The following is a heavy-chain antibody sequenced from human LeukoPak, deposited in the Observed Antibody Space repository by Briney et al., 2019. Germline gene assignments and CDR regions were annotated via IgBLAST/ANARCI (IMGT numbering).Heavy chain of an antibody. CDR1: GFTFGSYW. CDR2: INSDGSST. CDR3: ARGPWDYYDSSNCRTFDY. Sequence: GGSLRLSCAASGFTFGSYWMHWVRQAPGKGLVWVSRINSDGSSTSYADSVKGRFTISRDNAKNALYLQMNSLRAEDTAVYYCARGPWDYYDSSNCRTFDYWGQGTLVTVSS. J-gene: IGHJ4*02. V-gene: IGHV3-74*01. D-gene: IGHD3-22*01.